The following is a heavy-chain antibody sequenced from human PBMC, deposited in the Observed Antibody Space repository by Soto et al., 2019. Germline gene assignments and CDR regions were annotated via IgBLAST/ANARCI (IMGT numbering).Heavy chain of an antibody. CDR1: GGSFSDFA. CDR3: ARGGIVTVPAALSSYDDYTNYRFDS. D-gene: IGHD4-4*01. CDR2: IIPMFAAT. Sequence: QVQLAQSGAEVRKPGSSVKVSCRASGGSFSDFAFSWVRQAPGQVLEWMGGIIPMFAATKYAQRFQDRVTITAYASTKTVYLALSSLTSDDSAVYYCARGGIVTVPAALSSYDDYTNYRFDSWGKGTLVSVSS. J-gene: IGHJ4*02. V-gene: IGHV1-69*01.